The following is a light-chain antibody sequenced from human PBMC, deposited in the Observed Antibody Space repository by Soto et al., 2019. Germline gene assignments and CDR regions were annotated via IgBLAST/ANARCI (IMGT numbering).Light chain of an antibody. CDR2: DAS. CDR3: QQRLNWPPT. J-gene: IGKJ5*01. V-gene: IGKV3-11*01. CDR1: QSISDT. Sequence: EIVLTQSPGTLSLSPGGRATLSCRASQSISDTLAWYQQKPGQAPRLLIYDASKRATGIPARFSGSGSGTDFTLTISSLEPEDFAVYYCQQRLNWPPTFGQGTRLEN.